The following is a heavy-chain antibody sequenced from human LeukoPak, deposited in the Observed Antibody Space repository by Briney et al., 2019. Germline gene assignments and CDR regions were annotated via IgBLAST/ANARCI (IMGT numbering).Heavy chain of an antibody. CDR3: AKGPGYSYGYCY. D-gene: IGHD5-18*01. Sequence: GGSLRLSCAASGFTFSSYAMCWVRQAPGKGLEWVSAISGSGGSTYYADSVEGRFTISRDNSKNTLYLQMNSLRAEDTAVYYCAKGPGYSYGYCYWGQGTLVTVSS. CDR2: ISGSGGST. V-gene: IGHV3-23*01. J-gene: IGHJ4*02. CDR1: GFTFSSYA.